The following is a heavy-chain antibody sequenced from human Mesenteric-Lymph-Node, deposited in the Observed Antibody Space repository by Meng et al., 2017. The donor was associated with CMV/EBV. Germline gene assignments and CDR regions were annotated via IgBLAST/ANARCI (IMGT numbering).Heavy chain of an antibody. D-gene: IGHD1-1*01. Sequence: GESLKISCAASGFTFSNTGMLLVRQASGEGLEWVAWISGIDDSTHIADSVRGRFTISRDNSRNTVYLQMNSLRAEDTAVYYCAKTGGGIDHWGQGTLVTVSS. CDR1: GFTFSNTG. CDR2: ISGIDDST. CDR3: AKTGGGIDH. V-gene: IGHV3-23*01. J-gene: IGHJ4*02.